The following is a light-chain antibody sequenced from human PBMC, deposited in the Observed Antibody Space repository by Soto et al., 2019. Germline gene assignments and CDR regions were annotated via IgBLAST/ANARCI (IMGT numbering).Light chain of an antibody. Sequence: QSALTQPASVSGSPGQSITISCTGTSTDIGRYNYVSWYQQHPGKAPKLIIYDVTTRPSGISNRFSGSKSGNTASLTISGLQAEDEADYYCCSYTSNSTLGVFGGGTKLTVL. CDR1: STDIGRYNY. CDR3: CSYTSNSTLGV. V-gene: IGLV2-14*03. CDR2: DVT. J-gene: IGLJ3*02.